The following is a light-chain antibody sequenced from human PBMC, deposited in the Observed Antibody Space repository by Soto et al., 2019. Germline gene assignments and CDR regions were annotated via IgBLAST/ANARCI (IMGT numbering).Light chain of an antibody. V-gene: IGLV2-11*01. J-gene: IGLJ2*01. CDR1: SSDIGNYDY. Sequence: QSVLTQPRSVSGSPGQSVTIPCTGTSSDIGNYDYVSWYQQHPGKAPKLIIYDVIKRPSGVPYRFSGSKSGNTASLTISGLQAEDEADYYCSSYTVACYAVFGGGTKLTVL. CDR2: DVI. CDR3: SSYTVACYAV.